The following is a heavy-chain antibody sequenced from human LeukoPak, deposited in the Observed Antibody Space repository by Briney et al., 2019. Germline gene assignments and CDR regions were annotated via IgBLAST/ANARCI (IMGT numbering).Heavy chain of an antibody. CDR2: ISGSGGST. J-gene: IGHJ4*02. V-gene: IGHV3-23*01. D-gene: IGHD6-13*01. Sequence: GGSLRLSCAASGFTFSSYAMSWVRQAPGEGVEWVSAISGSGGSTYYADSVKGRFTISRDNSKNTLYLQMNSLRAEDTAVYYCAKGGPAAGHYFDYWGQGTLVTVSS. CDR1: GFTFSSYA. CDR3: AKGGPAAGHYFDY.